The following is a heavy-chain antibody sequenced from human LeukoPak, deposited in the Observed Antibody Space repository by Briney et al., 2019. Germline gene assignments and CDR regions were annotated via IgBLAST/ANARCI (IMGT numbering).Heavy chain of an antibody. J-gene: IGHJ6*03. CDR2: INPNSGGR. CDR1: GYTFTGYS. CDR3: ARNGHISAWSYYYYYVDV. Sequence: ASVKVSCKASGYTFTGYSMHWVRQAPGQGLEWMGWINPNSGGRKYAQKFQGRVTMTRDTSISTAYMELSGLGYDDTAVYYCARNGHISAWSYYYYYVDVWGMGTTVTVSS. V-gene: IGHV1-2*02. D-gene: IGHD6-19*01.